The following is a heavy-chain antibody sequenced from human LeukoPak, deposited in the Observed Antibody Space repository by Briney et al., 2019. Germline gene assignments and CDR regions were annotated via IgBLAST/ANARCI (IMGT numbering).Heavy chain of an antibody. CDR3: ARELARGSLIYVFDI. D-gene: IGHD6-6*01. CDR2: IYYSGST. V-gene: IGHV4-30-4*08. CDR1: GGSISSGDYY. Sequence: PSETLSLTCTVSGGSISSGDYYWSWLRQPPGKGLEWIGYIYYSGSTYNNPSLKSRVTISVDTSKNQFSLKLSSVTAADTAVYYCARELARGSLIYVFDIWGQGTMVTVSS. J-gene: IGHJ3*02.